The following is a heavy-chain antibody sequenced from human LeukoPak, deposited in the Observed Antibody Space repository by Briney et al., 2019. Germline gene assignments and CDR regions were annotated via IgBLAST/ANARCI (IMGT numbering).Heavy chain of an antibody. CDR2: ISYDGSQK. CDR3: AIPGGSSRDFDY. V-gene: IGHV3-30*03. D-gene: IGHD6-13*01. J-gene: IGHJ4*02. CDR1: GFTFSSYG. Sequence: GGSLRLSCAASGFTFSSYGMHWVRQAPGKGLEWVALISYDGSQKYHADSVKGRFTISRDNSKNTLYLQMNSLRAEDTAVYYCAIPGGSSRDFDYWGQGTLVTVSS.